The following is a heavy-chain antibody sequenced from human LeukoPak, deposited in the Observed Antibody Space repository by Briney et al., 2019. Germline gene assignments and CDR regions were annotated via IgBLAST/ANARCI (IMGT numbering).Heavy chain of an antibody. D-gene: IGHD2-2*01. Sequence: GGSLRLSCAASGVTSSTYALHWVRQAPGKGLDWVAVISYDGSNKYYADSVKGRFTISRDNSKNTLYLQMNSLRAEDTAVYYCARGPGDCSSTSCLANYYYYMDVWGKGTTVTVS. CDR2: ISYDGSNK. V-gene: IGHV3-30-3*01. CDR1: GVTSSTYA. CDR3: ARGPGDCSSTSCLANYYYYMDV. J-gene: IGHJ6*03.